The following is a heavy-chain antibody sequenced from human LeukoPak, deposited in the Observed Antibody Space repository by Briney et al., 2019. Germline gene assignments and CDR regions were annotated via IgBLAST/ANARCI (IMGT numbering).Heavy chain of an antibody. Sequence: GGSLRLSCAASGFTFSSYAMHWVRQAPGKGLEWVAVISYDGSNKYYADSVKGRFTISRDNSKNTLYLQMNGLRAEDTAVYYCARDGTGDFDYWGQGTLVTVSS. CDR1: GFTFSSYA. CDR3: ARDGTGDFDY. J-gene: IGHJ4*02. V-gene: IGHV3-30-3*01. CDR2: ISYDGSNK. D-gene: IGHD7-27*01.